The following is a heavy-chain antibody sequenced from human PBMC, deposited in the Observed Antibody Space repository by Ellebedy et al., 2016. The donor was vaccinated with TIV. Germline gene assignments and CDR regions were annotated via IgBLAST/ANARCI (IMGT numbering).Heavy chain of an antibody. D-gene: IGHD2-2*01. Sequence: PGGSLRLSCAASGFTFGDFAMSRVRQAPGKGLEWVSVIYSGGSTYYADSVKGRFTISRDNSKNSLYLQMNSLRAADTAVYYCARDREHLYAPPNYWGQGTLVTVSS. J-gene: IGHJ4*02. CDR3: ARDREHLYAPPNY. V-gene: IGHV3-23*03. CDR1: GFTFGDFA. CDR2: IYSGGST.